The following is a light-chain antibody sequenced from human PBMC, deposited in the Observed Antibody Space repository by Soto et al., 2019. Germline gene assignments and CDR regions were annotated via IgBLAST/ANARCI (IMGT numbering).Light chain of an antibody. CDR2: GAS. J-gene: IGKJ1*01. V-gene: IGKV3-20*01. CDR1: QSVSSSY. Sequence: EIVLTQAPGTLSLSPGERATLSCSASQSVSSSYLAWYQKKPGQAPRLLIYGASSRATGIPDRFSGSGSGTDFTLTISSLEPEDFAVYYCEQYGMAPWTFGQGPKVE. CDR3: EQYGMAPWT.